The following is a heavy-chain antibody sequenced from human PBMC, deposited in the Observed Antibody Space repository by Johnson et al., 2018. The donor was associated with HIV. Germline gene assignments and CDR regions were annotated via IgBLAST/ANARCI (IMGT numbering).Heavy chain of an antibody. Sequence: EVQLVESGGGLVQPGGSLRLSCAASGFIFSTYWMTWVRQAPGKGLEWVASIRQDGSEKYSEDSVKGRFTISRDNSKNTLYLQMSSLRAEDTAVYYCAKSPGKDHGGNSGAFHIWGQGTMVTVSS. CDR2: IRQDGSEK. CDR1: GFIFSTYW. D-gene: IGHD4-23*01. V-gene: IGHV3-7*02. J-gene: IGHJ3*02. CDR3: AKSPGKDHGGNSGAFHI.